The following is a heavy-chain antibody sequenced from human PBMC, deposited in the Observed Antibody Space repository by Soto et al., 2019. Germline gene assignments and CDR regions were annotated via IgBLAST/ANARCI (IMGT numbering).Heavy chain of an antibody. CDR2: INHSGST. V-gene: IGHV4-34*01. D-gene: IGHD3-10*01. CDR3: ASRTGLGGSGDYYYGMDV. CDR1: GGSFSGYY. J-gene: IGHJ6*02. Sequence: PSETLSLTCAVYGGSFSGYYWSWIRQPPGKGLEWIGEINHSGSTNYNPSLKSRVTISVDTSKNQFSLKLSSVAAADTAVYYCASRTGLGGSGDYYYGMDVWGQGTTVTVS.